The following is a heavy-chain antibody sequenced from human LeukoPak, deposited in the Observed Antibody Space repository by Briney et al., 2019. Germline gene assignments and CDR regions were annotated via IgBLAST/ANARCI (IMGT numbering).Heavy chain of an antibody. J-gene: IGHJ4*02. Sequence: PGGSLRLSCAASGFTFSSYSMNWVRQAPGKGLEWVSSISSSSSYIYYADSVKGRFTISRDNAKNSLYLQMNSLRAEDTAVYYCAKDSAMPDYYFDYWGQGTLVTVSS. CDR3: AKDSAMPDYYFDY. CDR2: ISSSSSYI. D-gene: IGHD2-2*01. CDR1: GFTFSSYS. V-gene: IGHV3-21*01.